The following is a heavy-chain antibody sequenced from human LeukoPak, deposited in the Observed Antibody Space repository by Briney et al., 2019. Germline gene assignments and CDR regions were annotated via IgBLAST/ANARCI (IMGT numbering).Heavy chain of an antibody. J-gene: IGHJ4*02. CDR2: MNPNSGNT. D-gene: IGHD1-26*01. CDR3: ARGGPTTYSY. Sequence: ASVKVSCKASGYTFTSYGISWVRQAPGQGLEWMGWMNPNSGNTGYAQKFQGRVTMTRNTSISTAYMELSSLRSEDTAVYYCARGGPTTYSYWGQGTLVTVSS. CDR1: GYTFTSYG. V-gene: IGHV1-8*02.